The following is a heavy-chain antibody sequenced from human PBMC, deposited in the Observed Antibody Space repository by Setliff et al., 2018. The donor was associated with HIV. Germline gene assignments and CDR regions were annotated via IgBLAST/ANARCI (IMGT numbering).Heavy chain of an antibody. CDR2: IYTSGST. Sequence: SETLSLTCTVSGGSISSYYWSWIRQPPGKGLEWIGYIYTSGSTNYNPSLKSRVTIPVDTSKNQFSLKLSSVTAADTAVYYCARGLSFYDPGGFDYWGQGTLVTVSS. V-gene: IGHV4-4*09. D-gene: IGHD3-22*01. CDR1: GGSISSYY. CDR3: ARGLSFYDPGGFDY. J-gene: IGHJ4*02.